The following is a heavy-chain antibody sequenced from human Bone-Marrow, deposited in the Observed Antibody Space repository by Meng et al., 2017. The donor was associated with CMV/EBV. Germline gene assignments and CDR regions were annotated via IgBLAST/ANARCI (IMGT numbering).Heavy chain of an antibody. Sequence: ASVKVSCKASGYTFTSYDINWVRQATGQGLEWMGWMNPNSGNTGYAQKFQGRVTMTRNTSISTAYMELSSLRSEYTAVYYFARDRSGCSGGSCYSLPTGGMDVWGQGTTVTVSS. J-gene: IGHJ6*02. CDR1: GYTFTSYD. CDR2: MNPNSGNT. V-gene: IGHV1-8*01. CDR3: ARDRSGCSGGSCYSLPTGGMDV. D-gene: IGHD2-15*01.